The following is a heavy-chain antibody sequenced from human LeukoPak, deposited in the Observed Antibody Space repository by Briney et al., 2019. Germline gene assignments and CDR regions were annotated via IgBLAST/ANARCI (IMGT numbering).Heavy chain of an antibody. CDR3: AKGGTMNHYFDY. J-gene: IGHJ4*02. CDR1: GFTFSSYA. V-gene: IGHV3-23*01. Sequence: PGGSLRLSCAASGFTFSSYAMSWVRQAPGKGLEWVSAISGSGGSTYYADSVKGRFTISRDNSKNTLYLQMNSLRAGDTAVYYCAKGGTMNHYFDYWGQGTLVTVSS. CDR2: ISGSGGST. D-gene: IGHD3-22*01.